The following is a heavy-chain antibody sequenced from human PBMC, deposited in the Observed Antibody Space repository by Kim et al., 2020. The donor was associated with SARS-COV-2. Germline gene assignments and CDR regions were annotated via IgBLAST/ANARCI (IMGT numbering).Heavy chain of an antibody. CDR3: ARVGPANTYYFDT. Sequence: GGSLRLSCAASGFIFRDYYMSWIRQAPGKGLEWVSYISIRSTHTKSADSVKGRFTISRDDAKNSLTLQMNSLRVEDTAVYYCARVGPANTYYFDTWGQGTLVTVSS. CDR2: ISIRSTHT. J-gene: IGHJ4*02. V-gene: IGHV3-11*05. CDR1: GFIFRDYY.